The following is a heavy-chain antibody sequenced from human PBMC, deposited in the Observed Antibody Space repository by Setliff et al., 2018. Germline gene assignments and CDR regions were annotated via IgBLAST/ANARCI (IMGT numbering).Heavy chain of an antibody. CDR2: ISAHTGNT. J-gene: IGHJ4*02. D-gene: IGHD2-15*01. Sequence: ASVKVSCKASGYTFTNYGITWVRQAPGQGLEWMGWISAHTGNTYYTPKLHGRVTLTTDTSTSTAYMELTSLGSDDTAVYYCSRLVRYCTRTSCQRLSGGEFWGQGTLVTVSS. CDR1: GYTFTNYG. V-gene: IGHV1-18*01. CDR3: SRLVRYCTRTSCQRLSGGEF.